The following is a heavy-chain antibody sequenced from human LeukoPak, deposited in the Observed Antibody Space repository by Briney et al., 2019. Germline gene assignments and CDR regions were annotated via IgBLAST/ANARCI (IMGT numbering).Heavy chain of an antibody. J-gene: IGHJ1*01. CDR3: AKDLRRPLQH. CDR1: GFTFSSYA. CDR2: ISYDGSNK. D-gene: IGHD4-17*01. V-gene: IGHV3-30-3*01. Sequence: GGSLRLSCAASGFTFSSYAMHWVRQAPGKGLEWVAVISYDGSNKYYADSVKGRFTISRDNSKNTLYLQMNSPRAEDTAVYYCAKDLRRPLQHWGQGTLVTVSS.